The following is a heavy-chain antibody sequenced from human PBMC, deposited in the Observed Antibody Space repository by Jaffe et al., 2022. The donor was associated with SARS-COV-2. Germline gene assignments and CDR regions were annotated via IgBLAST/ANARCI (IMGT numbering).Heavy chain of an antibody. J-gene: IGHJ4*02. D-gene: IGHD5-18*01. V-gene: IGHV3-21*01. CDR1: GFTFSSYS. CDR2: ISSSSSYI. CDR3: ASQVVDTAMDPDY. Sequence: EVQLVESGGGLVKPGGSLRLSCAASGFTFSSYSMNWVRQAPGKGLEWVSSISSSSSYIYYADSVKGRFTISRDNAKNSLYLQMNSLRAEDTAVYYCASQVVDTAMDPDYWGQGTLVTVSS.